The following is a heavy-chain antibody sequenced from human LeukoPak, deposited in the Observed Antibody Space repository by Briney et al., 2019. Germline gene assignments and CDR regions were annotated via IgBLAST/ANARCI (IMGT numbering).Heavy chain of an antibody. CDR1: RGPFRGHY. CDR3: ARFMSRYVWGSYRHHLYYFDY. Sequence: SETLSLTCFVYRGPFRGHYWSWIRQPPVTGLEWLGEINHSGSSNYYPSLKSRVTISVDTSKNQFSLKLSSVTAADTAVYYCARFMSRYVWGSYRHHLYYFDYWGQGTLVTVSS. J-gene: IGHJ4*02. V-gene: IGHV4-34*01. CDR2: INHSGSS. D-gene: IGHD3-16*02.